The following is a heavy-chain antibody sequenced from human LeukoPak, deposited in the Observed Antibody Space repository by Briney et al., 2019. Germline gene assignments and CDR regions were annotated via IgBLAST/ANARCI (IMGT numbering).Heavy chain of an antibody. CDR2: ISGSGGST. V-gene: IGHV3-23*01. CDR1: GFTFSSYA. J-gene: IGHJ4*02. D-gene: IGHD2-2*02. Sequence: GGSLRLSCAASGFTFSSYAMSWVRQAPGKGLEWVSAISGSGGSTYYADSVKGRFTISRDNSKNTLYLQMNSLRAEDTAVYYCAKLAGDYCSSTSCYSPYWDWGQGTLVTVSS. CDR3: AKLAGDYCSSTSCYSPYWD.